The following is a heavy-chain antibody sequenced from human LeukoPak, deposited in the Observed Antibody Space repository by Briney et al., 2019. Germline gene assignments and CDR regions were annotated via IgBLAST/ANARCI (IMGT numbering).Heavy chain of an antibody. CDR1: GGSFSGYF. CDR3: ARGRGYCSGGSCYSHFDY. Sequence: SETLSLTCAVYGGSFSGYFWNWIRQPPGKGLEWIGEINHSGGTNYNPPLKSRLTISVDTSNNHFSLKLSSVTAADTAVYYCARGRGYCSGGSCYSHFDYWGQGSLVTVSS. D-gene: IGHD2-15*01. CDR2: INHSGGT. J-gene: IGHJ4*02. V-gene: IGHV4-34*01.